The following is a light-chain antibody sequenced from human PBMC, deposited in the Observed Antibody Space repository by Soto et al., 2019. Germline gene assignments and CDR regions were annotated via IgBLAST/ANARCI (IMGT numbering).Light chain of an antibody. CDR3: QQYDNPPIT. Sequence: DIQMTQSPSSLSASVGDRVTITCQASQDISNYLHWYQQKPGKAPKLLIYDASNLETGVPSRFSGSGSGTDFTFTISSLQPEDIATYYCQQYDNPPITFGQGTRLEIK. V-gene: IGKV1-33*01. J-gene: IGKJ5*01. CDR1: QDISNY. CDR2: DAS.